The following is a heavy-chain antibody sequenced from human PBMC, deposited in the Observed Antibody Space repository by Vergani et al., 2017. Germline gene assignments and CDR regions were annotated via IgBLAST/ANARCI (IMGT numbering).Heavy chain of an antibody. Sequence: EVQLLESGGGLVQPGGSLRLSCAASGFTFSSYAMSWVRQAPGKGVEWVSAISGSGGSTYYNPSLKSRVTISVDTSKNQFSLKLSSVTAADTAVYYCAREGGGNSGLDYWGQGTLVTVSS. V-gene: IGHV3-23*02. CDR1: GFTFSSYA. CDR3: AREGGGNSGLDY. J-gene: IGHJ4*02. D-gene: IGHD4-23*01. CDR2: ISGSGGST.